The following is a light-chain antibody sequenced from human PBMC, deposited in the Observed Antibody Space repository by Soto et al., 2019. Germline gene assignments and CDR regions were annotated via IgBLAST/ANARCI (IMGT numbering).Light chain of an antibody. Sequence: QSALTQPRSVSGSPGQSVTISCTGSSSDVGGYNYVSWYQQQPGKAPKLRIYDVTIRTSGVSARFSGSKSGNTASLTISGLQAEDDADYFCCSYEGTYTSFVFGTGTKLTVL. V-gene: IGLV2-11*01. J-gene: IGLJ1*01. CDR1: SSDVGGYNY. CDR3: CSYEGTYTSFV. CDR2: DVT.